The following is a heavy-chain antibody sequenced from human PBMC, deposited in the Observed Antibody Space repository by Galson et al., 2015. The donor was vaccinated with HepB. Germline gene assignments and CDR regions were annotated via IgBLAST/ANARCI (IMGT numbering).Heavy chain of an antibody. CDR3: ARTDCSSTSCYTYNWFDP. CDR1: GGTFSSYA. CDR2: IIPIFGTA. D-gene: IGHD2-2*01. J-gene: IGHJ5*02. V-gene: IGHV1-69*13. Sequence: SVKVSCKASGGTFSSYAISWVRQAPGQGLEWMGGIIPIFGTANYAQKFQGRVTITADESTSTAYMELSSLRSEDTAVYYCARTDCSSTSCYTYNWFDPWGQGTLVTVSS.